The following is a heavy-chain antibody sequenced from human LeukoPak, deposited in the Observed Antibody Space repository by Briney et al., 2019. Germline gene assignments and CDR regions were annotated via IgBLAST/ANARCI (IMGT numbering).Heavy chain of an antibody. CDR1: GYSFTSYC. D-gene: IGHD1-26*01. V-gene: IGHV5-51*01. Sequence: GESLKISCKVSGYSFTSYCIGWVRQMPGKGLEWIGIIYPGDSGPTYSPSFQGQVTISVDKSINTAYLQWSSPQASDTAMYYCGMSGDRVPLQDDVFDVWGQGTMVTVST. J-gene: IGHJ3*01. CDR3: GMSGDRVPLQDDVFDV. CDR2: IYPGDSGP.